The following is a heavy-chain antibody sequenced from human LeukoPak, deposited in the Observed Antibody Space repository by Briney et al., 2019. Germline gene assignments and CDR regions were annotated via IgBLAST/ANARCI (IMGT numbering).Heavy chain of an antibody. CDR1: GFTVSSNY. CDR3: AKVFIVLGY. CDR2: ISGSGGST. Sequence: GGSLRLSCAASGFTVSSNYMSWVRQAPGKGLEWVSAISGSGGSTYYADSVKGRFTISRDNSKNTLYLQMNSLRAEDTAVYYCAKVFIVLGYWGQGTLVTVSS. J-gene: IGHJ4*02. D-gene: IGHD2/OR15-2a*01. V-gene: IGHV3-23*01.